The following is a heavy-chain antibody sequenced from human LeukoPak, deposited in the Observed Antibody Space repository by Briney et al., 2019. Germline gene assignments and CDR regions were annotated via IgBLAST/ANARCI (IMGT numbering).Heavy chain of an antibody. Sequence: GGSLRLSCAASGFTFSSYWMSWVRQAPAKGLEWVAKIKQDGSDKYYVDSVKGRFTISRDNAKNSLYLQMNSLGAEDTAVYYCARALRFLEWSVDYWGQGTLVTVSS. J-gene: IGHJ4*02. D-gene: IGHD3-3*01. CDR2: IKQDGSDK. V-gene: IGHV3-7*01. CDR3: ARALRFLEWSVDY. CDR1: GFTFSSYW.